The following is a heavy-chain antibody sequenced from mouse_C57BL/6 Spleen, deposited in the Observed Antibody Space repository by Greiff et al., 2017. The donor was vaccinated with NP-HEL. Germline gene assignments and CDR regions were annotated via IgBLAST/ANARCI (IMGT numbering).Heavy chain of an antibody. V-gene: IGHV5-4*01. CDR2: ISDGGSYT. D-gene: IGHD3-1*01. CDR1: GFTFSSYA. Sequence: EVMLVESGGGLVKPGGSLKLSCAASGFTFSSYAMSWVRQTPEKRLEWVATISDGGSYTYYPDNVKGRFTISRDNAKNNLYLQMSHLKSEDTAMYYCARDRGLTLYYYAMDYWGQGTSVTVSS. CDR3: ARDRGLTLYYYAMDY. J-gene: IGHJ4*01.